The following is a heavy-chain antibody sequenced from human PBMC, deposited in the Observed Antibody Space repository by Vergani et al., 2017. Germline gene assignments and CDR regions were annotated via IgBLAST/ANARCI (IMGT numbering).Heavy chain of an antibody. J-gene: IGHJ6*02. CDR3: ARVMYRDEASTGYRLEGMDI. V-gene: IGHV4-59*01. D-gene: IGHD3-9*01. CDR2: VYYTGST. CDR1: GAAIKDFY. Sequence: QVQLQESGPGLVKPSETLSLTCTVSGAAIKDFYWSWFRQPPGKGLEWIGYVYYTGSTTYSPSLNSRVTMSVDTSKNQFSLKLRSVTAADTAVYFCARVMYRDEASTGYRLEGMDIWGQGTTVTISS.